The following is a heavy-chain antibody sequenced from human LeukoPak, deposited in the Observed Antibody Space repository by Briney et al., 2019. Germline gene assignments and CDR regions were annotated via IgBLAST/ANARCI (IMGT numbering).Heavy chain of an antibody. V-gene: IGHV5-51*01. CDR1: GYSFTSYW. Sequence: GESLKISCKGSGYSFTSYWIGWVRQMPGKGLEWMGIIYPGDSDTRYSPSFQGQVTISADKSISTAYLQWSSLKASDTAMYYCARHRYCSSTSCNSYYYYGMDVWGQGTLVTVSS. J-gene: IGHJ6*02. D-gene: IGHD2-2*02. CDR3: ARHRYCSSTSCNSYYYYGMDV. CDR2: IYPGDSDT.